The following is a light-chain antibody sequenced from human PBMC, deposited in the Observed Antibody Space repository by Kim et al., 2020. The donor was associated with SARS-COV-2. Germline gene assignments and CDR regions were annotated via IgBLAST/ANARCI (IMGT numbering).Light chain of an antibody. CDR1: QSVSRY. Sequence: LSPGERAPLSCRASQSVSRYLAWYQQKPGQAPRLLIYDVSNRATDIPARFSGSGSGTDFTLTISSLEPEDFAVYYCQQRINWPRTFGQGTKVEIK. CDR2: DVS. J-gene: IGKJ1*01. V-gene: IGKV3-11*01. CDR3: QQRINWPRT.